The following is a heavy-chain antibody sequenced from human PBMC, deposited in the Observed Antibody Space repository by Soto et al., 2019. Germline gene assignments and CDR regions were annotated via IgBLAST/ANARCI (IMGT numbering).Heavy chain of an antibody. V-gene: IGHV1-69*01. CDR3: ARDGTLYDSSAYYYLY. CDR1: GGTFSRYT. CDR2: ITPMFGTP. Sequence: QVQLVQSGAEVKKPGSSVKVSCKASGGTFSRYTITWARQAPGQGLEWMGGITPMFGTPNYAQKFQGRVTITADESTSTAYMELSSLRSEDTAMYYCARDGTLYDSSAYYYLYWGQGTLVTVSS. D-gene: IGHD3-22*01. J-gene: IGHJ4*02.